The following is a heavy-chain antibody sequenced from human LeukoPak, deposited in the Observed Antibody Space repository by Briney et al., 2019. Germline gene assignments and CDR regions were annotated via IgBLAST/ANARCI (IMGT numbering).Heavy chain of an antibody. CDR2: INSNSGGT. Sequence: ASVRVSCKASVYTFTGYYVHWVRQAPGQGRQCMGWINSNSGGTNYARRFQGRVTMTRDTSISTAYMELSRLRSDDTAFYYCASSRFLEWLYVLDYWGQGTLVTVSS. J-gene: IGHJ4*02. CDR3: ASSRFLEWLYVLDY. V-gene: IGHV1-2*02. D-gene: IGHD3-3*01. CDR1: VYTFTGYY.